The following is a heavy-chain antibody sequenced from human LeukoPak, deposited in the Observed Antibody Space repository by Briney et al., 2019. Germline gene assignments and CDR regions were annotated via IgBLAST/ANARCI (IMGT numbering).Heavy chain of an antibody. V-gene: IGHV5-51*01. J-gene: IGHJ6*02. CDR3: AGPQRGSRGYYGMDV. Sequence: GESLKISCKGSGYSFTSYWIGWVRQMPGKGLEWMGIIYPGDSDTRYSPSFQGQVTISADKSISTAYLQWSSLKASDTAMYYCAGPQRGSRGYYGMDVWGQGTTVTVSS. D-gene: IGHD6-13*01. CDR1: GYSFTSYW. CDR2: IYPGDSDT.